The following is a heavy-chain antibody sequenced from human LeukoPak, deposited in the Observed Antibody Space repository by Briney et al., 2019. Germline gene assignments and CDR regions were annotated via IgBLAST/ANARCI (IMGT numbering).Heavy chain of an antibody. CDR1: GFTFDHYG. J-gene: IGHJ4*02. D-gene: IGHD1-26*01. Sequence: PGGSLRLSCAASGFTFDHYGMSWVRQAPGKGLEWVSGINWSGGSTGYADSVKGRFTISRDNSKNTLYLQMNSLRAEDTALYYCASGGIYYGAAFDFWGQGSLVTVSA. V-gene: IGHV3-20*04. CDR2: INWSGGST. CDR3: ASGGIYYGAAFDF.